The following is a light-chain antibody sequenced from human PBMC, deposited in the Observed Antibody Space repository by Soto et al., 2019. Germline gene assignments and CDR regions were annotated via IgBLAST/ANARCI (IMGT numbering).Light chain of an antibody. CDR3: LQYGSSPHT. CDR2: GAS. J-gene: IGKJ2*01. CDR1: QSVSSSY. Sequence: EIVLTQSPGTLSLSPGERATLSCRASQSVSSSYLAWYQHKPGQAPRLLIYGASSRATGIPDRFSGSGSGKHFTLTISRLEPEDYAVYYCLQYGSSPHTFGQGTKLEIK. V-gene: IGKV3-20*01.